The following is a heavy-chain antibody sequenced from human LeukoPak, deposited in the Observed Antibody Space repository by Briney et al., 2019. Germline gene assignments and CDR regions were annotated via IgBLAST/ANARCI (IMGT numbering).Heavy chain of an antibody. V-gene: IGHV3-30*03. D-gene: IGHD3-22*01. J-gene: IGHJ4*02. CDR2: ISYDGSNK. CDR1: GFTFSSYG. Sequence: GRSLRLSCAASGFTFSSYGMHWVRQAPGKGLEWVAVISYDGSNKYYADSVKGRFTVSRDNSKNTLYLQMNSLRADNTAVYYCARITGNYYEIDYWGQGTLVTVSS. CDR3: ARITGNYYEIDY.